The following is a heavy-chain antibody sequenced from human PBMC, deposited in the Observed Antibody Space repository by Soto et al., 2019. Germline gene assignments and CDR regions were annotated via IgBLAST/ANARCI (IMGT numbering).Heavy chain of an antibody. CDR1: GFTFSSYA. V-gene: IGHV3-30-3*01. CDR3: ARDDEEGSGSAHFDY. D-gene: IGHD3-10*01. Sequence: QVQLVESGGGVVQPGRSLRLSCAASGFTFSSYAMHWVRQAPGKGLEWVAVISYDGSNKYYADSVKGRFTISRDNSKNTLHLQMNSLRAEDTAVYYCARDDEEGSGSAHFDYWGQGTLVTVSS. J-gene: IGHJ4*02. CDR2: ISYDGSNK.